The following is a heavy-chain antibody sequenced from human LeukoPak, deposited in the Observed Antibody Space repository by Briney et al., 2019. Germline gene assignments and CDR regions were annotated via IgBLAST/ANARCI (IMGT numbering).Heavy chain of an antibody. CDR1: GFTFSSYR. J-gene: IGHJ6*03. D-gene: IGHD6-13*01. CDR3: AKVSVAAAGTANFMDV. CDR2: IRSDGSKK. V-gene: IGHV3-30*02. Sequence: GGSLRLSCAASGFTFSSYRMNWVRQAPGKGLEWVAFIRSDGSKKYYADSVKGRFTISRDSSQNTLYLQMSSLRAEDTAVYYCAKVSVAAAGTANFMDVWGKGTTVTISS.